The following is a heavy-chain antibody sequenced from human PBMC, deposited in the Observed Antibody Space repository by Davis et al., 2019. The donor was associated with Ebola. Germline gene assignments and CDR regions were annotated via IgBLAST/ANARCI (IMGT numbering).Heavy chain of an antibody. CDR1: GGSFSGYY. CDR2: INHSGST. D-gene: IGHD3-22*01. J-gene: IGHJ4*02. CDR3: ASASYFRGSSGYLGY. V-gene: IGHV4-34*01. Sequence: SETLSLTCAVYGGSFSGYYWSWIRQPPGKGLEWIGEINHSGSTNYNPSLKSRVTISVDPSKNQFSLKLNSVTAADTAVYYCASASYFRGSSGYLGYWGQGTLVTDSS.